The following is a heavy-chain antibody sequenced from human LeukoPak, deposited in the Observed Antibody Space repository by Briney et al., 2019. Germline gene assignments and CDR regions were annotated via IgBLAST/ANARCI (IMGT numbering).Heavy chain of an antibody. D-gene: IGHD6-13*01. Sequence: ASVKVSCKVSGYTFTGYCLHWVRQAPGQGLEWMGWINPNSGGTNYAPKFQGRVTMTRDTSTSTAYMELSRLRSDDTAVYYCARDPGSSWYFDNWGQGTLVTVSS. CDR1: GYTFTGYC. V-gene: IGHV1-2*02. CDR2: INPNSGGT. J-gene: IGHJ4*02. CDR3: ARDPGSSWYFDN.